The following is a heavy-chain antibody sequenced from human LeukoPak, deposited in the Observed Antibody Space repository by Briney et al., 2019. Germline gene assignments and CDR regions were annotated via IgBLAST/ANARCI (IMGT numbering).Heavy chain of an antibody. V-gene: IGHV4-4*07. CDR3: AGEFYYYGSSGFDY. D-gene: IGHD3-22*01. Sequence: SETLSLTCTVSGGSISSYYWSWIRQPAGKGLEWIGRIYTSGSTNYNPSLKSRVTMSVDTSKNQFSLKLSSVTAADTAVYYCAGEFYYYGSSGFDYWGQGTLVTVSS. CDR1: GGSISSYY. CDR2: IYTSGST. J-gene: IGHJ4*02.